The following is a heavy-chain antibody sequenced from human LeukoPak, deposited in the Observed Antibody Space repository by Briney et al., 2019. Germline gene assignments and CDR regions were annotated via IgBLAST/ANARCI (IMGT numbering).Heavy chain of an antibody. J-gene: IGHJ5*02. D-gene: IGHD6-13*01. CDR3: AKGATRIALRGGNSFDP. Sequence: GGSLRLSCAASGFTFSSYAMSWVRQAPGKGLEWVSAISGSGGSTYYADSVKGRFTISRDNSKNTLYLQMNSLRAEDTAVYYCAKGATRIALRGGNSFDPWGQGTLVTLSS. CDR1: GFTFSSYA. CDR2: ISGSGGST. V-gene: IGHV3-23*01.